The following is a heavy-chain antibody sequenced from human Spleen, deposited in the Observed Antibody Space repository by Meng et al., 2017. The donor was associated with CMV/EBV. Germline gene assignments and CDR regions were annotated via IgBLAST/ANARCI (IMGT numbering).Heavy chain of an antibody. V-gene: IGHV3-48*04. CDR2: ISSSSSTI. CDR1: GFTFSSYS. Sequence: GESLKISCAASGFTFSSYSMNWVRQAPGKGLEWVSYISSSSSTIYYADSVKGRFTISRDNAKNSLYLQMNSLRAEDTAVYYCARALYYYPAYYYYGMDVWGQGTTVTVSS. J-gene: IGHJ6*02. CDR3: ARALYYYPAYYYYGMDV. D-gene: IGHD3-10*01.